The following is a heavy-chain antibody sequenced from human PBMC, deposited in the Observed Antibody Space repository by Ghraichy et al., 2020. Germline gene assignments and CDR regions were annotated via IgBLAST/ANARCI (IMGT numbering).Heavy chain of an antibody. CDR1: RFTFSSTW. CDR3: AAVKGGLLYGMDV. J-gene: IGHJ6*02. CDR2: IKSKTDGGTT. Sequence: GGSLRLSCVESRFTFSSTWMSWVRQAPGKGLEWVGRIKSKTDGGTTDCAAAVKGRFTISRDDSKNTLYLEMNSLKAEDTAVYYCAAVKGGLLYGMDVWGQGTTVTVSS. D-gene: IGHD2/OR15-2a*01. V-gene: IGHV3-15*01.